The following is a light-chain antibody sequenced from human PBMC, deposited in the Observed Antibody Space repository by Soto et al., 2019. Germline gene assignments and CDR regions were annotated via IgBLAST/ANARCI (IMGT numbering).Light chain of an antibody. Sequence: EIVLTQSPATLSLSPGERATLSCRASQSVSRYLAWYQQKPGQAHRLLIYDASSRATGIPARFSGSGSGTDFTLTITSLEPEDFAVYYCQQRSNWPSTFGGGTKVEI. V-gene: IGKV3-11*01. CDR2: DAS. CDR1: QSVSRY. J-gene: IGKJ4*01. CDR3: QQRSNWPST.